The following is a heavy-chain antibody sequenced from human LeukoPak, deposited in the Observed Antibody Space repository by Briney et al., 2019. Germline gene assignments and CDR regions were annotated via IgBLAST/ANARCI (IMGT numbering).Heavy chain of an antibody. Sequence: GASVKVTCKASGCTCTDYDISWVRHAPGQGREGVGLIDTYNHDTNYAQIYEGRVTMTTDTSTSTAYIELRSLRSDDTALYYSARDPDGDRDFDFWGQGTLVSVSS. J-gene: IGHJ4*02. CDR2: IDTYNHDT. V-gene: IGHV1-18*01. CDR3: ARDPDGDRDFDF. D-gene: IGHD4-17*01. CDR1: GCTCTDYD.